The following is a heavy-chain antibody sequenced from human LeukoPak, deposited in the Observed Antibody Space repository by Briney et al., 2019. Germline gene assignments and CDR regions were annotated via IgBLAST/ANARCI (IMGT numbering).Heavy chain of an antibody. D-gene: IGHD3-22*01. CDR1: GFTFDDYA. J-gene: IGHJ4*02. V-gene: IGHV3-9*01. CDR3: ARAGYYYDSSGYPDY. Sequence: PGRSLRLSCAASGFTFDDYAMHWVRQAPGKGLEWVSGISWNSGSIGYADSVKGRFTISRDNAKNSLYLQMNSLRAEDTAVYYCARAGYYYDSSGYPDYWGQGTLVTVSS. CDR2: ISWNSGSI.